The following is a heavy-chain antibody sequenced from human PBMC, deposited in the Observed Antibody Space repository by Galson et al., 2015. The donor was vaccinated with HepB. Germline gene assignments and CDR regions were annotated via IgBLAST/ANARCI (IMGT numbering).Heavy chain of an antibody. CDR2: IIPIFGTA. J-gene: IGHJ6*02. Sequence: SVKVSCKASGGTFSSYAISWVRQAPGQGLEWMGGIIPIFGTANYAQKFQGRVTITADKSTSTAYMELSSLRSEDTAVYYCARASRSSGPTGDHYYGMDVWGQGTTVTVSS. CDR1: GGTFSSYA. D-gene: IGHD6-19*01. V-gene: IGHV1-69*06. CDR3: ARASRSSGPTGDHYYGMDV.